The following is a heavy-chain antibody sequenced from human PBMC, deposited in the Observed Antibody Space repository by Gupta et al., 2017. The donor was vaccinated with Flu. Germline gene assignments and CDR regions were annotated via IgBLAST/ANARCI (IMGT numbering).Heavy chain of an antibody. Sequence: MNWVRQAPGQGREWMGWINPLTGDTRYSQKFQGRVTITRATAINTAYLELRSMRSDDTAIYDCASDGTNISCPHTYYNGFDPWGQGTLVTVSS. CDR2: INPLTGDT. D-gene: IGHD1-1*01. CDR3: ASDGTNISCPHTYYNGFDP. J-gene: IGHJ5*02. V-gene: IGHV1-2*02.